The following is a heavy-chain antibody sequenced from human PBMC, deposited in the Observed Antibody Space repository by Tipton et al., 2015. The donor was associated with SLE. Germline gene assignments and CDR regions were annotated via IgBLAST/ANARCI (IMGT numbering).Heavy chain of an antibody. D-gene: IGHD3-16*02. J-gene: IGHJ4*02. V-gene: IGHV4-34*01. CDR1: GGSSSGYY. CDR2: IHDSGHN. CDR3: ARGRVDYGRGTYRPSSLDY. Sequence: LRLSCGVNGGSSSGYYWSWIRQSPGKALEWIGDIHDSGHNIYNPSLKSRVSISVDTSNNQITLKLTSVTAADTAVYYCARGRVDYGRGTYRPSSLDYWGQGTQVTVSS.